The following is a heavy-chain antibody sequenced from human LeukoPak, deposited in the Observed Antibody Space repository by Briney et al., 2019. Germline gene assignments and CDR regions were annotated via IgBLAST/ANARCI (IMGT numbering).Heavy chain of an antibody. CDR2: FTGSGGSA. J-gene: IGHJ4*02. Sequence: GGSLRLSCAASGFTFSSFSMTWVRQAPGKGLEWVSTFTGSGGSAYYADSVKGRFTTSRDNSKNTLYLQMNSLRAEDTALYYCAKGRPPDYWGQGTLVTVSS. CDR3: AKGRPPDY. V-gene: IGHV3-23*01. CDR1: GFTFSSFS.